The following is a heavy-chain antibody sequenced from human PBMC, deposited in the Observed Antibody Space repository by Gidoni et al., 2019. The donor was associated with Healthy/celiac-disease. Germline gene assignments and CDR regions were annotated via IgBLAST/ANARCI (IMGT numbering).Heavy chain of an antibody. Sequence: EVQLVESGGGLIQPGGSLRLSCAASGFTVSSNYMSWVLQAPGKGLEWVSFIYSGGSTYYADSVKGRFTISRDNSKNTLYLQMNSLRAEDTAVYYCARNVDPNWFDPWGQGTLVTVSS. CDR3: ARNVDPNWFDP. J-gene: IGHJ5*02. CDR2: IYSGGST. V-gene: IGHV3-53*01. D-gene: IGHD1-1*01. CDR1: GFTVSSNY.